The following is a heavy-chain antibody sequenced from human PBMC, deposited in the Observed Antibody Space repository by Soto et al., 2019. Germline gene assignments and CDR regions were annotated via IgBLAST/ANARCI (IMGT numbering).Heavy chain of an antibody. D-gene: IGHD6-19*01. J-gene: IGHJ6*02. CDR1: GADINTYS. Sequence: SETLSLTCSVSGADINTYSWTWIRQPAGKGLEWIGRIYTSASISYNPSLKGRVTLSVDTSTNQVSLRLASVTAADTAIYYCARDREAGYNFYYGMDVWGQGTTVTVSS. CDR3: ARDREAGYNFYYGMDV. CDR2: IYTSASI. V-gene: IGHV4-4*07.